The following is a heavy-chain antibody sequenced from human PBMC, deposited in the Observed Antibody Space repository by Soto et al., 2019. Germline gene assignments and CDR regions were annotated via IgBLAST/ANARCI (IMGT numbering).Heavy chain of an antibody. CDR1: DLTFRASA. V-gene: IGHV3-23*01. J-gene: IGHJ6*02. D-gene: IGHD4-17*01. Sequence: GGSLRFSFTALDLTFRASAMGGVRLAPGKGLEWVSTISKGSGSKYSAGSVRGRVAVSREDSRNILYLQMNSRRAADTALYFCVNDYQVGDYADPNFSFLGMDAWGQGTTVTVSS. CDR2: ISKGSGSK. CDR3: VNDYQVGDYADPNFSFLGMDA.